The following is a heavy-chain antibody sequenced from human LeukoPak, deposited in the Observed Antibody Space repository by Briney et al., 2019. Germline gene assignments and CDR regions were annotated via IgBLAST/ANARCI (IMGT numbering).Heavy chain of an antibody. D-gene: IGHD3-16*01. V-gene: IGHV4-4*07. CDR3: ARSGGSGFQLDN. CDR1: GGSISSYY. Sequence: PSETLSLTCTVSGGSISSYYWSWIRQPAGKGLEWIGRSYTNGSPNYNPSLKGRVTMSVDTSKNQFSLKLSSVTAADTAVYYCARSGGSGFQLDNWGQGTLVTVSS. J-gene: IGHJ4*02. CDR2: SYTNGSP.